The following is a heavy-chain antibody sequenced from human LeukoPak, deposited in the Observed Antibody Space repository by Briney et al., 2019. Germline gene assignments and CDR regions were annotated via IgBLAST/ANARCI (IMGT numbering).Heavy chain of an antibody. CDR2: ISGSGGST. V-gene: IGHV3-23*01. J-gene: IGHJ3*02. CDR1: GFTFSSYA. Sequence: GGSLRLSCAASGFTFSSYAMSWVRQAPGKGLEWVSSISGSGGSTYYADSVKGRFTISSDNSKNMLYLQMNSLRAEDTAVYYCAKPSGDAFDIWGQGTMVTVSS. CDR3: AKPSGDAFDI. D-gene: IGHD1-26*01.